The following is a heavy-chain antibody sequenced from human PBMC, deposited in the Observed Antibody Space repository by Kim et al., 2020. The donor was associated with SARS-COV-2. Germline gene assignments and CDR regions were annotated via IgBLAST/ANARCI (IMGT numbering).Heavy chain of an antibody. D-gene: IGHD2-21*02. CDR3: ARDQKGWGGDSRATVPYYYYYGMDV. CDR1: GFTFSSYS. J-gene: IGHJ6*02. Sequence: GGSLRLSCAASGFTFSSYSMNWVRQAPGKGLEWVSSISSSSSYIYYADSVKGRFTISGDNAKNSQYLQMNSLRAEDTAVYYCARDQKGWGGDSRATVPYYYYYGMDVWGQGTTVTVSS. V-gene: IGHV3-21*01. CDR2: ISSSSSYI.